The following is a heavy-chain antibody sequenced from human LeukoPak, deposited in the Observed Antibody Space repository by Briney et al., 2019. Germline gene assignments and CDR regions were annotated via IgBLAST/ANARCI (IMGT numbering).Heavy chain of an antibody. V-gene: IGHV1-8*02. J-gene: IGHJ6*02. CDR2: MNPNSGNT. D-gene: IGHD5-18*01. Sequence: ASVKVSCKASGGTFSSYDINWVRQATGQGLEWMGWMNPNSGNTGYAQKFQGRVTMTRNTSISTAYMELSSLRSEDTAVYYCARYPVDTAMDYYYYYGMDVWGQGTTVTVSS. CDR3: ARYPVDTAMDYYYYYGMDV. CDR1: GGTFSSYD.